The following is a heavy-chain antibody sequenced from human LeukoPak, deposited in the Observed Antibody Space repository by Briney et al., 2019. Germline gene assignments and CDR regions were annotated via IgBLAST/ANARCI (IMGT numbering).Heavy chain of an antibody. CDR2: ISGSGGST. J-gene: IGHJ3*02. Sequence: GGSLRLSCAASGFTFSSYAMSWVRQAPGKGLEWVSAISGSGGSTYYADSVKGRFTISRDNSKNTLYLQMNSLRAGDTAVYYCAKDEGIVVVPAASDAFDIWGQGTMVTVSS. CDR3: AKDEGIVVVPAASDAFDI. D-gene: IGHD2-2*01. CDR1: GFTFSSYA. V-gene: IGHV3-23*01.